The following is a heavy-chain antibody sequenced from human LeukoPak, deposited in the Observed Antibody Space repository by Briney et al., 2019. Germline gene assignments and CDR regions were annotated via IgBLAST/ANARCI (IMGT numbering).Heavy chain of an antibody. D-gene: IGHD3-16*01. V-gene: IGHV4-61*02. CDR2: IYTSGST. J-gene: IGHJ5*02. CDR3: ASTALRGGGNWFDP. CDR1: GGSISSGSYY. Sequence: SETLSLTCTVSGGSISSGSYYWSWIRQPAGKGLEWIGRIYTSGSTNYNPSLKSRVTISVDTSKNQFSLKLSSVTAADTAVYYCASTALRGGGNWFDPWSQGTLVTVSS.